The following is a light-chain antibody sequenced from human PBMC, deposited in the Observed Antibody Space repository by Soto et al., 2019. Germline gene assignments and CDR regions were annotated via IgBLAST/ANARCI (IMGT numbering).Light chain of an antibody. Sequence: QSVLTRPYSVSGTPGQRVTISCSGSSSNIGSHTLNWYQHLPGTAPNLLIYSDNQRPSGVPDRFSGSTSGTSASLAISGLQSEDEADYYCAAWDDSLNAAVFGGGTKLTVL. CDR1: SSNIGSHT. J-gene: IGLJ2*01. CDR3: AAWDDSLNAAV. V-gene: IGLV1-44*01. CDR2: SDN.